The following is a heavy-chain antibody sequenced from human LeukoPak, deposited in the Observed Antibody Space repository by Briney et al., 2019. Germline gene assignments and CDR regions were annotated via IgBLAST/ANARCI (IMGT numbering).Heavy chain of an antibody. CDR1: GYTFTSYD. CDR3: AREDYDYVWGSYRNKNFDY. J-gene: IGHJ4*02. D-gene: IGHD3-16*02. CDR2: MNPNSGNT. Sequence: ASVKVSCKASGYTFTSYDINWVRQATGQGLEWMGWMNPNSGNTGYAQKFQGRVTITRNTSISTAYMELSSLRSEDTAVYYCAREDYDYVWGSYRNKNFDYWGQGTLVTVSS. V-gene: IGHV1-8*03.